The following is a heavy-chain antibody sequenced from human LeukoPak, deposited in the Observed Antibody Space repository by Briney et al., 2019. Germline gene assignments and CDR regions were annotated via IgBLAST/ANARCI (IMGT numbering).Heavy chain of an antibody. CDR3: ARVHDGGLRLGELSP. Sequence: SETLSLTCTVSGGSISSYYWSWIRQPPGKGLEWIGYIYYSGSTNYNPSLKSRVTISVDTSKNQFSLKLSSVTAADTAVYYCARVHDGGLRLGELSPWGQGTLVTVSS. CDR2: IYYSGST. V-gene: IGHV4-59*01. J-gene: IGHJ4*02. CDR1: GGSISSYY. D-gene: IGHD3-16*02.